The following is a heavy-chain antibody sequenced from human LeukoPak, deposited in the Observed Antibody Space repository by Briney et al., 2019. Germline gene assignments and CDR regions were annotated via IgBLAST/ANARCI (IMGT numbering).Heavy chain of an antibody. V-gene: IGHV3-74*01. CDR3: ARATAFQFMGTYIS. CDR1: GFTFSDYW. D-gene: IGHD1-7*01. J-gene: IGHJ5*02. Sequence: AGGSLRLSCAASGFTFSDYWMYWVRQGPGKRLLSVSRINPDGRTAHYADSVTGRFTISRDNARNTVYLQMNSLRAEDTGVYYCARATAFQFMGTYISWGLGVLVTVSS. CDR2: INPDGRTA.